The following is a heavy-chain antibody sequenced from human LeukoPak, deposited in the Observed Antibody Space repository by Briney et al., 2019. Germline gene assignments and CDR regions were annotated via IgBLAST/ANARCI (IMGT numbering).Heavy chain of an antibody. Sequence: ASXXVSXKASGYTFTSYAMHWVRQAPGQRLEWXGWVNTGNGITKYSRNFQGRVTITRGTSASTAYMELSSLRSEDTAVYYCATAFEGAYDSPADSMTSPFDYWGQGTLVTVSS. D-gene: IGHD3-16*01. CDR1: GYTFTSYA. V-gene: IGHV1-3*04. J-gene: IGHJ4*02. CDR3: ATAFEGAYDSPADSMTSPFDY. CDR2: VNTGNGIT.